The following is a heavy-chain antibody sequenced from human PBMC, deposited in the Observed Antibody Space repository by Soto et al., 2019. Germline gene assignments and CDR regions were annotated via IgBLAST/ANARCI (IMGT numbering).Heavy chain of an antibody. V-gene: IGHV4-59*01. D-gene: IGHD5-18*01. CDR3: ARAGVDTAMDYYFDY. J-gene: IGHJ4*02. CDR2: IYYSGST. CDR1: GGSISSYY. Sequence: QVQLQESGPGLVKPSETLSLTCTVSGGSISSYYWSWIRQPPGKGLEWIGYIYYSGSTNYNPSLTSRVTISVDTSKNQFSLKLSSVTAADTAVYYCARAGVDTAMDYYFDYWGQGTLVTVSS.